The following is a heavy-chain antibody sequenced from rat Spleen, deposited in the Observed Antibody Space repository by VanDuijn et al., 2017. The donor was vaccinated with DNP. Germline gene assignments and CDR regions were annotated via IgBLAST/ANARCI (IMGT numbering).Heavy chain of an antibody. Sequence: QGQLKESGPGLVQPSQTLSLTCTVSGFSLISYGVSWVRQTPGKGLEWMGFIRSGGSTEYNSALKSRLSINRDTSKSQVLLKMNSLQTEDTAMYFCARSGNYGNYYTMDAWGQGTSVTVSS. CDR3: ARSGNYGNYYTMDA. J-gene: IGHJ4*01. D-gene: IGHD1-11*01. CDR1: GFSLISYG. CDR2: IRSGGST. V-gene: IGHV2-16*01.